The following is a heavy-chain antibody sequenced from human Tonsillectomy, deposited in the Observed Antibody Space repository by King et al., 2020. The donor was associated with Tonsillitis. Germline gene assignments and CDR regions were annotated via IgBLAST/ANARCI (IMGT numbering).Heavy chain of an antibody. Sequence: AQLVQSGAEVKKAGESLKISCRASGYIFTRNWIGWVRQMPGKGLEWLGIIYPGDSDARYGPSLQGRVTMSVDKSIITAYLQWSSLQASDTAIYYCARRRDDGSGAYFSSRDAFDIWRQGTRVTVSS. J-gene: IGHJ3*02. CDR2: IYPGDSDA. CDR1: GYIFTRNW. D-gene: IGHD3-10*01. CDR3: ARRRDDGSGAYFSSRDAFDI. V-gene: IGHV5-51*01.